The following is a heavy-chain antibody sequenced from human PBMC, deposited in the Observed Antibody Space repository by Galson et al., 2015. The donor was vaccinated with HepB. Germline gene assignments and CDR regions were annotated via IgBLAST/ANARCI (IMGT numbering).Heavy chain of an antibody. CDR2: ISSSSSYI. Sequence: SLRLSCAASGFTFSSYSMNWVRQAPGKGLEWVSSISSSSSYIYYADSVKGRFTISRDNSKNMLYLQMNSLRAEDTAVYYCAKPPDTAMGKGYYYYGMDVWGQGTTVTVSS. D-gene: IGHD5-18*01. CDR3: AKPPDTAMGKGYYYYGMDV. V-gene: IGHV3-21*01. J-gene: IGHJ6*02. CDR1: GFTFSSYS.